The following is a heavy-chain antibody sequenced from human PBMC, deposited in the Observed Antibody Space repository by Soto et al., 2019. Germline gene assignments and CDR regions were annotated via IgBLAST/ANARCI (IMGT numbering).Heavy chain of an antibody. Sequence: QVQLQESGPELVKPSQTLSLTCTVSGGSISSGDYYWSWIRQPPGKGLEWIGYIYYSGSTYYNPSLKSRVTISVDTSTNQFSLKLSSVTAADTAVYYCARTVQEVGAFDIWGQGTMVTVSS. CDR2: IYYSGST. V-gene: IGHV4-30-4*01. CDR3: ARTVQEVGAFDI. CDR1: GGSISSGDYY. D-gene: IGHD1-26*01. J-gene: IGHJ3*02.